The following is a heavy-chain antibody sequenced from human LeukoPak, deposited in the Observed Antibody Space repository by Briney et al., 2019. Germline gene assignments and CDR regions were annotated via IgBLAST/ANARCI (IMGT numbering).Heavy chain of an antibody. J-gene: IGHJ3*02. CDR3: ARGLHYYDSGGYYYPDAFDI. CDR1: GFTFSYYA. Sequence: PGGSLRLSCVVSGFTFSYYAMHWVRQAPGKGLEWVAVISYDGGNQYYADSVKGRFTISRDNAKNSLYLQMNSLRAEDTAVYYCARGLHYYDSGGYYYPDAFDIWGQGTMVTVSS. D-gene: IGHD3-22*01. V-gene: IGHV3-30-3*01. CDR2: ISYDGGNQ.